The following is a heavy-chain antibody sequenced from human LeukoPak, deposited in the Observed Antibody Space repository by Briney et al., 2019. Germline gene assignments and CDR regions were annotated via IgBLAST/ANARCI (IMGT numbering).Heavy chain of an antibody. CDR3: ARDSIAFEDSLYYMDV. CDR1: GGSISSYY. D-gene: IGHD2-15*01. J-gene: IGHJ6*03. V-gene: IGHV4-59*01. CDR2: IYYSGST. Sequence: SETLSLTCTVSGGSISSYYWSWIRQPPGKGLEWIGYIYYSGSTNYNPSLKSRVTISVDTSKNQFSLKLSSVTAADTAVYYCARDSIAFEDSLYYMDVWGKGTTVTASS.